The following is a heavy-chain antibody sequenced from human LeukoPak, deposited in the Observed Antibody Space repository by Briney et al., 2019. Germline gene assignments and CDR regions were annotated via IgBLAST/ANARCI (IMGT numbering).Heavy chain of an antibody. J-gene: IGHJ5*02. CDR2: INPNSGGT. D-gene: IGHD1-26*01. Sequence: ASVKVPCKASGYTFTGYYMHWVRQAPGQGLEWMGWINPNSGGTNYAQKFQGRVTMTRDTSISTAYMELSRLRSDDTAVYYCARDLPFSGALLFDPWGQGTLVTVSS. CDR3: ARDLPFSGALLFDP. V-gene: IGHV1-2*02. CDR1: GYTFTGYY.